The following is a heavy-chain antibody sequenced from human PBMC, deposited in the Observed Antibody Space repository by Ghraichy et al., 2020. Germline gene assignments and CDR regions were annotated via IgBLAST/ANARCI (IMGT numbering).Heavy chain of an antibody. V-gene: IGHV3-7*03. CDR1: GFTSSSFW. D-gene: IGHD3-10*01. CDR2: INKDGSVK. Sequence: LSLTCEASGFTSSSFWMTWVRQGPGKGLEWVANINKDGSVKSYVDSVKGRFTIARDNARNSLFLQMNSLRDEDTAIYYCSRWFYYGSADYYYNDYWGQGTLVTVSS. J-gene: IGHJ4*02. CDR3: SRWFYYGSADYYYNDY.